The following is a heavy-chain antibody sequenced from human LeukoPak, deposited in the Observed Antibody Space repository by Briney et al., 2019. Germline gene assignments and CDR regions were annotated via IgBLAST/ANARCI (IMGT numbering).Heavy chain of an antibody. Sequence: GGSLRLSCAASGFTFSGYSMSWVRQAPGKGLEWGSYISANAGNTYYADSVKGRFTMSRDNAKNSLYLQMDSLRAEDTAVYYCARPRDPLGVPGWGTPVDHWGQGTLVTVSS. V-gene: IGHV3-21*01. CDR3: ARPRDPLGVPGWGTPVDH. CDR1: GFTFSGYS. D-gene: IGHD1/OR15-1a*01. J-gene: IGHJ4*02. CDR2: ISANAGNT.